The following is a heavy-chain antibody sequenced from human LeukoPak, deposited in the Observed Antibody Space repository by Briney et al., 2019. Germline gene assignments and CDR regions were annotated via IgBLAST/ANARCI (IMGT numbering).Heavy chain of an antibody. CDR1: GFTFSSYA. J-gene: IGHJ6*02. CDR2: ISYDGSNK. Sequence: GGSLRLSCAASGFTFSSYAMHWVRQAPGKGLEWVAVISYDGSNKYYADSVKGRFTISRDNSKNTLYLQMNSLRAEDTAVYYCARTPPEGGMDVWGQGTTVTVSS. V-gene: IGHV3-30-3*01. CDR3: ARTPPEGGMDV.